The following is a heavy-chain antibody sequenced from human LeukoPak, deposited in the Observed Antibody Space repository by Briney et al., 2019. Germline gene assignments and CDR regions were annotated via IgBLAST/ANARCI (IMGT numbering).Heavy chain of an antibody. CDR3: ARAPPRSMVRGVILDY. CDR2: ISSSSSYT. D-gene: IGHD3-10*01. V-gene: IGHV3-11*06. J-gene: IGHJ4*02. CDR1: GFTFSDYY. Sequence: GGSLRLSCAASGFTFSDYYMSWIRQAPGKGLEWVSYISSSSSYTNYADSVKGRFTISRDNAKNSLYLQMNSLRAEDTAVYYCARAPPRSMVRGVILDYWGQGTLVTVSS.